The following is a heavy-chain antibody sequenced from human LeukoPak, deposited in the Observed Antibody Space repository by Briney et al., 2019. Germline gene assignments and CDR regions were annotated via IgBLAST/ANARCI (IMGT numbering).Heavy chain of an antibody. CDR3: AKDKGGYTYGSYYFDY. CDR2: ISSSSSTI. CDR1: GFTFSSYE. D-gene: IGHD5-18*01. Sequence: GGSLRLSCAASGFTFSSYEMNWVRQAPGKGLEWVSYISSSSSTIYYADSVKGRFTISRDNSKNTLFLQMNSLRAEDTALYYCAKDKGGYTYGSYYFDYWGQGTLVTVSS. J-gene: IGHJ4*02. V-gene: IGHV3-48*01.